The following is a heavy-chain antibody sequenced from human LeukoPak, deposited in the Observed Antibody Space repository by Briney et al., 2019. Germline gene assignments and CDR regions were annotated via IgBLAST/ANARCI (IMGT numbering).Heavy chain of an antibody. Sequence: GASVKVSCKASGGTFSSYAISWVRQAPGQGLEWMGGIIPIFGTANYAQKFQGRVTITADESTSTAYMELSSLRSEDTAVYYCARDNSRGLRFIIDWFDPWGQGTLVTVSS. J-gene: IGHJ5*02. CDR3: ARDNSRGLRFIIDWFDP. D-gene: IGHD5-12*01. CDR2: IIPIFGTA. V-gene: IGHV1-69*13. CDR1: GGTFSSYA.